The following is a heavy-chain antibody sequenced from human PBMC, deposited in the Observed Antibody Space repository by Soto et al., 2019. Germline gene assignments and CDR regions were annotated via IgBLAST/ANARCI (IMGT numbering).Heavy chain of an antibody. CDR3: ARYPHRGAIAATMRLSGSAWGHMDV. CDR1: GGTFSSSA. Sequence: QVQLVQSGAEVKTPGSSVKVSCKASGGTFSSSAISWVRQAPGQGHEWMGGIIPISGTANYAQKLQGRVTITADKSTSRAYMELSSLRSEDTAVYYGARYPHRGAIAATMRLSGSAWGHMDVWGQGTTGTVSS. J-gene: IGHJ6*02. V-gene: IGHV1-69*06. CDR2: IIPISGTA. D-gene: IGHD6-6*01.